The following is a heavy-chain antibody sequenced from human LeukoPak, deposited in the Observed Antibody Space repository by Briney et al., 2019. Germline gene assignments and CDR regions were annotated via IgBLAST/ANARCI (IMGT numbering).Heavy chain of an antibody. CDR1: GYTFTGYY. V-gene: IGHV1-2*06. D-gene: IGHD3-9*01. J-gene: IGHJ6*03. CDR3: ARGRPHRQDILTGYYMYYYYYMDV. CDR2: INPNSGGT. Sequence: GASVKVSCKASGYTFTGYYMHWVRQAPGQGLEWMGRINPNSGGTNYAQKFQGRVTMTRDTSISTAYMELSRLRSDDTAVYYCARGRPHRQDILTGYYMYYYYYMDVWGKGTTVTVSS.